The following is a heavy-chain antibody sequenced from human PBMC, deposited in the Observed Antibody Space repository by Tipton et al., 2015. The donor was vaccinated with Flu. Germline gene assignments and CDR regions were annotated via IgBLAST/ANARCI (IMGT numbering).Heavy chain of an antibody. CDR3: AREGRGDAYSIENYFDN. CDR2: IYHSGTT. V-gene: IGHV4-4*02. J-gene: IGHJ4*02. CDR1: GGSINTTYW. D-gene: IGHD5-24*01. Sequence: TLSLTCAVSGGSINTTYWRSWVRQSPGRGLEWIGEIYHSGTTNYNPSLKSRVTISVDRSKNHFSLQLRSVTAADTAVYYCAREGRGDAYSIENYFDNWGQGTLVTVSS.